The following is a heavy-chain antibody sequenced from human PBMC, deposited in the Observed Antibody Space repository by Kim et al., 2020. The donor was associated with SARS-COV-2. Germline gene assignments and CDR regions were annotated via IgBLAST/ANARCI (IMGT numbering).Heavy chain of an antibody. CDR3: VKGSRAVRREFDS. Sequence: YADSVKGIFTISREYSSNTLYLQMSSLRVEDTAMYYCVKGSRAVRREFDSWGQGTLVTVSS. D-gene: IGHD3-10*01. V-gene: IGHV3-64D*09. J-gene: IGHJ4*02.